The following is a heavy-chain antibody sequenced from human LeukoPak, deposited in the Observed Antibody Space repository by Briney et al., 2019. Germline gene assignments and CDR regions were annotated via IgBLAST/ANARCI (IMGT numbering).Heavy chain of an antibody. D-gene: IGHD3-9*01. CDR2: INHSGST. J-gene: IGHJ3*02. V-gene: IGHV4-34*01. Sequence: SETLSLTCAVYGGSFSGYYWTWIRQPPGKGLEWIGEINHSGSTNYNPSLKSRATISVDTSKNQFSLKLSSVTAADTAVYYCARQQLNYDILTGYYGDPGAFDIWGQGTMVTVSS. CDR1: GGSFSGYY. CDR3: ARQQLNYDILTGYYGDPGAFDI.